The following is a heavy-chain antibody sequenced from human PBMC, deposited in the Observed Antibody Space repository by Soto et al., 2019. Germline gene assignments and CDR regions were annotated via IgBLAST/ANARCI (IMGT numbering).Heavy chain of an antibody. V-gene: IGHV4-4*07. CDR2: ISTSGST. J-gene: IGHJ6*02. CDR1: GYSISSYY. CDR3: ARALPFGDIWDDYYTPYAMDV. D-gene: IGHD3-3*01. Sequence: LSLTCTVSGYSISSYYWNWIRQPAGKALEWIGRISTSGSTIFNPSLKSRVTMSVDTSQNQFSLKLSSVTAADTAVYYCARALPFGDIWDDYYTPYAMDVWGQGTTVTVSS.